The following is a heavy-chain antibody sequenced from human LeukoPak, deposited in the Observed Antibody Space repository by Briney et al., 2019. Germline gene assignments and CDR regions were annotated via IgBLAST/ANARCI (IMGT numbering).Heavy chain of an antibody. Sequence: GGSLRLSCAASGFTFSSYGMHWVRQAPGKGLEWVAVKSYDGSNKYYADSVKGRFTISRDNSKNTLYLQMNSLRAEDTAVYYCAKDRSNYGDYEGYFDYWGQGTLVTVSS. V-gene: IGHV3-30*18. CDR3: AKDRSNYGDYEGYFDY. J-gene: IGHJ4*02. CDR2: KSYDGSNK. D-gene: IGHD4-17*01. CDR1: GFTFSSYG.